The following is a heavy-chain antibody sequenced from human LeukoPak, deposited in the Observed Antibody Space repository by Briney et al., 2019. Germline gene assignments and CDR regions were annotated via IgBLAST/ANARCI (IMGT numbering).Heavy chain of an antibody. J-gene: IGHJ4*02. Sequence: GGSLRLSCAASGFTFITYVMNWVRQAPGKGLEWVSYIGRSGSNIYYADSVKGRFTISRDNAKNSVYLQMNSLRAEDTAVYYCARDGDYDSSGYGPLFDYWGQGTLVTVSS. CDR1: GFTFITYV. CDR2: IGRSGSNI. CDR3: ARDGDYDSSGYGPLFDY. V-gene: IGHV3-48*03. D-gene: IGHD3-22*01.